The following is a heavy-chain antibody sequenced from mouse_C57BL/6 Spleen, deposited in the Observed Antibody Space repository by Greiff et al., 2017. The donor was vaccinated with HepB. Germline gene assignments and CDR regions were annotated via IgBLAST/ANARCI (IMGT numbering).Heavy chain of an antibody. CDR2: IRNKANGYTT. CDR3: ARGDYDYFDY. Sequence: EVMLVESGGGLVQPGGSLSLSCAASGFTFTDYYMSWVRQPPGKALEWLGFIRNKANGYTTEYSASVKGRFTISRDNSQSILYLQMNALRAEDSATYYCARGDYDYFDYWGQGTTLTVSS. CDR1: GFTFTDYY. V-gene: IGHV7-3*01. D-gene: IGHD1-1*01. J-gene: IGHJ2*01.